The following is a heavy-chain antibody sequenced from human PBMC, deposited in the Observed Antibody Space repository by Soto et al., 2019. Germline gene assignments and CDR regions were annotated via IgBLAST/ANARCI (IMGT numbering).Heavy chain of an antibody. Sequence: RSARQSHNKGLQWMGWINPKSGATDYAQKFQGRVTMTREMSTNTAYLELSGLRSDDTADDTAVYYCAKSNYGGDEYLQYGLDVWGQRPT. CDR2: INPKSGAT. V-gene: IGHV1-2*02. J-gene: IGHJ6*02. CDR3: VYYCAKSNYGGDEYLQYGLDV. D-gene: IGHD2-21*02.